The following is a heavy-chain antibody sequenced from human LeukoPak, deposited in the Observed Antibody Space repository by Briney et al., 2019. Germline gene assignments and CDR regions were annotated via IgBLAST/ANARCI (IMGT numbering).Heavy chain of an antibody. V-gene: IGHV3-30*04. CDR2: ISYDGSNK. CDR1: GFTFSGYA. J-gene: IGHJ4*02. CDR3: ATTLHSGYYDLY. Sequence: GGSLRLSCAASGFTFSGYAMYWVRQAPGKGLEWVTLISYDGSNKYYAVSVKGRFTISRDNSKNTLYLQMNSLRAEDTAVYYCATTLHSGYYDLYWGQGTLVTVSS. D-gene: IGHD3-22*01.